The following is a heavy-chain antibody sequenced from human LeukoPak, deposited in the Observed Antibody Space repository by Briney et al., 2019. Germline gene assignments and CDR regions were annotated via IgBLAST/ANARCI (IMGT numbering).Heavy chain of an antibody. CDR2: IYYSGST. CDR3: ARPRRDY. CDR1: GGSISSSSYY. V-gene: IGHV4-39*01. J-gene: IGHJ4*02. Sequence: SETLSLTCTVSGGSISSSSYYWGWIRQPPGKGLEWIGSIYYSGSTYYNPSLKSRVTMSVDTSKNQFSLKLSSVTAADTAVYYCARPRRDYWGQGTLVTVSS.